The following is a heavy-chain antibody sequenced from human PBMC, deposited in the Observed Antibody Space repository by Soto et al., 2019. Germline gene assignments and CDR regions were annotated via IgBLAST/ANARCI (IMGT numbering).Heavy chain of an antibody. J-gene: IGHJ4*02. CDR1: GFTFSSYA. Sequence: PGGSLRLSCAASGFTFSSYAMSWVRQAPGKGLEWVSAISGSGGSTYYADSVKGRFTISRDNSKNTLYLQMNSLRAEDTAVYYCAKAGAICGGDCYSRAPVDYWGQGTLVTVSS. CDR3: AKAGAICGGDCYSRAPVDY. V-gene: IGHV3-23*01. D-gene: IGHD2-21*02. CDR2: ISGSGGST.